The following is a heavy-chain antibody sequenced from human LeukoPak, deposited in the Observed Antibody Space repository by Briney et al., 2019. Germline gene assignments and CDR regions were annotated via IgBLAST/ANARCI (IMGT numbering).Heavy chain of an antibody. V-gene: IGHV4-4*07. J-gene: IGHJ4*02. D-gene: IGHD6-13*01. CDR1: GGSINNYY. CDR2: VYSSGNT. Sequence: SETLSLTCTVSGGSINNYYWSWVRQPAGKGLEWIGRVYSSGNTHYNPSLKSRVTMSVDTSKNQFSLKLSSVTAADTAVYYCARGVAAAGTVDYWGQGTLVTVSS. CDR3: ARGVAAAGTVDY.